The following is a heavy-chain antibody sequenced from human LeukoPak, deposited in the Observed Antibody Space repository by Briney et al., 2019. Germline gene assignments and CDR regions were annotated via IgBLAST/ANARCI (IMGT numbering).Heavy chain of an antibody. D-gene: IGHD6-19*01. CDR3: AKDGTNLYSSGWAADY. J-gene: IGHJ4*02. Sequence: PVRSLRLSCAASGFTFSSYGMHWVRQAPGKGLEWVAVISYDGSNKYYADSVKGRFTISRDNSKNTLYLQMNSLRAEDTAVYYCAKDGTNLYSSGWAADYWGQGTLVTVSS. CDR1: GFTFSSYG. V-gene: IGHV3-30*18. CDR2: ISYDGSNK.